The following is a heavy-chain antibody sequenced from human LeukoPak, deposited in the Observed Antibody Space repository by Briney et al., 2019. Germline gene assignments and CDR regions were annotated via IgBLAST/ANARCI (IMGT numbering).Heavy chain of an antibody. J-gene: IGHJ5*01. D-gene: IGHD3-10*01. CDR1: GGSISSNY. CDR2: IHTSGST. CDR3: ARVFSGSYDS. V-gene: IGHV4-4*07. Sequence: PSETLSLTCSVSGGSISSNYWSWIRRPAGKGLEWIGRIHTSGSTNYNPSLKSRVTMSVDTSKNQFSLKLSSVTAADTAAYYCARVFSGSYDSWGQGTLVTVSS.